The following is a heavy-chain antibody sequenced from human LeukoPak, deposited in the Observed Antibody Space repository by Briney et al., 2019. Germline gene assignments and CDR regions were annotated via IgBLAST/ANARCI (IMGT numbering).Heavy chain of an antibody. V-gene: IGHV3-30*18. J-gene: IGHJ4*02. Sequence: GRSLRLSCAASGFTFSSYGMRWVRQAPGKGLEWVAVISYDGSNKYYADSVKGRFTISRDNSKNTLYLQMNSLRAEDTAVYYCAKDGYGDYDYPDYWGQGTLVTVSS. CDR1: GFTFSSYG. CDR2: ISYDGSNK. CDR3: AKDGYGDYDYPDY. D-gene: IGHD5-12*01.